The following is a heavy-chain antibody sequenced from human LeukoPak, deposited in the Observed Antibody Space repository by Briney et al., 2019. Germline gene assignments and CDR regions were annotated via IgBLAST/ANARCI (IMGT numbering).Heavy chain of an antibody. CDR3: AREPSDYYDSSVN. CDR1: GGSFSGYY. V-gene: IGHV4-34*01. J-gene: IGHJ4*02. CDR2: INHSGST. Sequence: SETLSLTCAVYGGSFSGYYWSWIRQPPGKGLEWIGEINHSGSTNYNPSLKSRVTISVDTSKNQFSLKLSSVTAADTAVYYCAREPSDYYDSSVNWGQRTLVTVSS. D-gene: IGHD3-22*01.